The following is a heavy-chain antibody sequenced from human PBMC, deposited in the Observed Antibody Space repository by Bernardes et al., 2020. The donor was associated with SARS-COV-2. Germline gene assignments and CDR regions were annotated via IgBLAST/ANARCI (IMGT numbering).Heavy chain of an antibody. J-gene: IGHJ4*02. D-gene: IGHD3-10*02. CDR2: ISYEGSKK. CDR1: GFSFSNYG. Sequence: GRSLTLSCAASGFSFSNYGVHWVRQSPGKGLEWVAFISYEGSKKFYLDSLKGRFIISRDDSKNTLYLQMNSLRDDDTAVYYWGKRRAICELWSGKFEYWSPGTLVPVSS. CDR3: GKRRAICELWSGKFEY. V-gene: IGHV3-30*18.